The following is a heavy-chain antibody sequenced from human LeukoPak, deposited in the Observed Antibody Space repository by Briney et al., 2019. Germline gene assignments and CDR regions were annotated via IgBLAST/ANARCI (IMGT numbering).Heavy chain of an antibody. CDR3: ARGRGLNIVVVPAAIENWFDP. J-gene: IGHJ5*02. V-gene: IGHV4-38-2*02. D-gene: IGHD2-2*02. CDR2: IYHSGSI. Sequence: SETLSLTCTVSGYSISNGYYWGWIRQPPGKGLEWIGSIYHSGSIYYNPSLKSRVTISVDTSKNQFSLKLSSVTAADTAVYYCARGRGLNIVVVPAAIENWFDPWGQGTLVTVSS. CDR1: GYSISNGYY.